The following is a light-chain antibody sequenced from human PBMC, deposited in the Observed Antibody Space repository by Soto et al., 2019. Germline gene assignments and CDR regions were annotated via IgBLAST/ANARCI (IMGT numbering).Light chain of an antibody. V-gene: IGKV3-20*01. CDR2: GAS. CDR1: QSVSSAY. J-gene: IGKJ2*01. Sequence: DIVLTQSPGTLSLSPGEGATLSCRASQSVSSAYLAWYQQKPGQAPRLLIYGASSRATGIPDRFSGSGSGSDFTLTISRLEPEDFAVYYCQQYGSSPPMYTFGQGTKLEIK. CDR3: QQYGSSPPMYT.